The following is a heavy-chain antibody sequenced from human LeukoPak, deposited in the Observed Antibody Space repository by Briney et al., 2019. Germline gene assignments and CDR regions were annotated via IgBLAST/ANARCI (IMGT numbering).Heavy chain of an antibody. Sequence: GGSLRLSCAASGFTFSRYWMSWVRQAPGKGLEWMANIKEDGSGKYYVDSVKGRFTISRDNAKNTLYLQMNSLRVEDTAVYYCARGGFYFEDWGQGILVTVSS. V-gene: IGHV3-7*04. CDR1: GFTFSRYW. CDR3: ARGGFYFED. CDR2: IKEDGSGK. J-gene: IGHJ4*02.